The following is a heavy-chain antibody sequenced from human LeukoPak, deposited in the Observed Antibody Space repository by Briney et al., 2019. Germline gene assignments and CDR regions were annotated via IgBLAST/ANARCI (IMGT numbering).Heavy chain of an antibody. D-gene: IGHD5-24*01. CDR3: ARAGWLQYYYFDY. CDR2: IIPIFGTA. V-gene: IGHV1-69*06. Sequence: SVKVSCKVSGYTLTELSMHWVRQAPGQGLEWMGGIIPIFGTAKYAQKFQGRVTITADTSTSTAYMELSSLRSEDTAVYCCARAGWLQYYYFDYWGQGTLVTVSS. CDR1: GYTLTELS. J-gene: IGHJ4*02.